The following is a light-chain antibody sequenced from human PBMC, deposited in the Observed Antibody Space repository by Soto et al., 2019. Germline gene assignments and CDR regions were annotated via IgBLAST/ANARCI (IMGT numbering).Light chain of an antibody. J-gene: IGKJ4*01. V-gene: IGKV3D-15*01. CDR3: QQYNSWPLT. Sequence: EIVLTQSPGTLSLSPGERATLSCRASQSVSSSYLAWYQQKPGQAPRLLIYDIFTMATGVPTRISGSGSGTEFTLTISSLQSEDFAVYYCQQYNSWPLTVGGGTKVDSK. CDR2: DIF. CDR1: QSVSSSY.